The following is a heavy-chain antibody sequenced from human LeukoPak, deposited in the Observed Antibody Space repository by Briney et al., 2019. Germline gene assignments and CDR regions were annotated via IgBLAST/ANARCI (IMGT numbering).Heavy chain of an antibody. CDR2: ISSSGSTI. CDR1: GFTFSSYE. CDR3: AREGSTSAGGY. V-gene: IGHV3-48*03. Sequence: GGSLRLSCAASGFTFSSYEMNWVRQAPGKGLEWVSYISSSGSTIYYADSVKGRFTISRDNAKNSLYLQMNSLRAEDTAVYYCAREGSTSAGGYWGQGTLVTVSS. J-gene: IGHJ4*02. D-gene: IGHD2-2*01.